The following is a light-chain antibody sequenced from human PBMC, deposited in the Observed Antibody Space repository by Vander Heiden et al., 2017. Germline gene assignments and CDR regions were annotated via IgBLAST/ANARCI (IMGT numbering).Light chain of an antibody. CDR2: GAS. CDR3: QQYKNWPRT. J-gene: IGKJ1*01. V-gene: IGKV3-15*01. Sequence: ELVMTQSPATLSVPPGERATLTCRASQSVSSNLAWYQQKPGQAPRLLIYGASTRATGIPARFSGSGSGTEFTLTISSLQSEDFAVYYCQQYKNWPRTFGQGTKVEIK. CDR1: QSVSSN.